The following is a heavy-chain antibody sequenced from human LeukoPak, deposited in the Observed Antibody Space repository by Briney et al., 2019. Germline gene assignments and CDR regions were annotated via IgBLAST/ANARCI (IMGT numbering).Heavy chain of an antibody. CDR1: GGSISPDY. J-gene: IGHJ4*02. V-gene: IGHV4-59*01. CDR2: VFYTGST. CDR3: ARGHRDMDY. D-gene: IGHD3-10*01. Sequence: PSETLSLTCSVSGGSISPDYWSWIRQPPGKGLEWIGYVFYTGSTNYNPSLKSRLTISVDTSNNRFSLKLTSVTAADTAVYFCARGHRDMDYWGQGTLVTVSS.